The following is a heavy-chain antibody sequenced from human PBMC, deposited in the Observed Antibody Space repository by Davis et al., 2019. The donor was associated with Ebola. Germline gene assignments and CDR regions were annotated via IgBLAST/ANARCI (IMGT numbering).Heavy chain of an antibody. CDR3: ARNPVGTAHFDY. Sequence: AASVKVSCKTSGYSFTTYAIYWLRQAPGQRLEWMGWINADNGNTKYSQKFQGRVAITRDTSASTAYMDLSSLTSEDTTMYYCARNPVGTAHFDYWGQGTLVIVSS. D-gene: IGHD4-23*01. V-gene: IGHV1-3*01. CDR2: INADNGNT. J-gene: IGHJ4*02. CDR1: GYSFTTYA.